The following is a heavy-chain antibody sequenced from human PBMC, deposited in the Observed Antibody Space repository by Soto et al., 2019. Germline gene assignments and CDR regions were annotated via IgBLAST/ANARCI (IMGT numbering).Heavy chain of an antibody. Sequence: QVQLQESGPGLVKPSQTLSLTCTVSGASINSRGFYWSWNRQSPGKGLEWIGYTSDSGSTYYNPSLKSRPSISLDTSKNQFSLKLTAVTVADTAVYYCARENGGSWYFDLWGRGTLVTVSS. J-gene: IGHJ2*01. CDR1: GASINSRGFY. CDR3: ARENGGSWYFDL. CDR2: TSDSGST. V-gene: IGHV4-30-4*01. D-gene: IGHD4-17*01.